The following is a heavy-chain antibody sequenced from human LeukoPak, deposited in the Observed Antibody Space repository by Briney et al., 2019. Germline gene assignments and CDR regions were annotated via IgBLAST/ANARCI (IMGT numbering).Heavy chain of an antibody. D-gene: IGHD1-1*01. Sequence: ASVKVSCKASGYTFTDYYMHWVRQAPGQGLEWMGWINLNAGGTSYAQKFQGSVTMTRDTSISTAYMELSSLRSDDTAVYFCARGRGQGGSATQLDGYWGQGTLVTVSS. V-gene: IGHV1-2*04. J-gene: IGHJ4*02. CDR1: GYTFTDYY. CDR3: ARGRGQGGSATQLDGY. CDR2: INLNAGGT.